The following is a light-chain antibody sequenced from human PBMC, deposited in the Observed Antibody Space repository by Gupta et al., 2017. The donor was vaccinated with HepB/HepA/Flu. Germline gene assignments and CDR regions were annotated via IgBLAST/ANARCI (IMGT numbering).Light chain of an antibody. CDR2: AAS. J-gene: IGKJ4*02. CDR1: QGISSY. Sequence: DLLLTQSPSFLSASVGDRFPITCRASQGISSYLAWYQQKPGKAPKLLIYAASTLQCGVPARFSGSGSGTEFTLTISSLQPEDFATYYCQQLMSYPLTFGGGTKVELK. CDR3: QQLMSYPLT. V-gene: IGKV1-9*01.